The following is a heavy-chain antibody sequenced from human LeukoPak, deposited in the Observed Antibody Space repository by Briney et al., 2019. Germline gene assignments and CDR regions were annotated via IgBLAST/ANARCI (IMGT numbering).Heavy chain of an antibody. J-gene: IGHJ4*02. D-gene: IGHD4-17*01. CDR2: INPNSGGT. CDR1: GYTFTGYY. CDR3: ARDSDYGDYYFDY. V-gene: IGHV1-2*02. Sequence: ASVKVSCKASGYTFTGYYMHWARQAPGQGLEWMGWINPNSGGTNYAQKFQGRVTMTRDTSISTAYMELSRLRSDDTAVYYCARDSDYGDYYFDYWGQGTLVTVSS.